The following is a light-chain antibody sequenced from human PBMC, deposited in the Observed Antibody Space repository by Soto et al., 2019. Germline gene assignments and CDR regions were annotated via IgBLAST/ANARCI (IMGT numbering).Light chain of an antibody. CDR1: SSDVGSYNY. Sequence: QSALTQPASVSGSPGQSITISCTGTSSDVGSYNYVSWYQQYPGKAPKLMIYDVSNRPSGVSYRFSGSKSGSTASLTISGLQAEDEADYYCSSYTTSSTNVVFGGGTKLTVL. V-gene: IGLV2-14*01. CDR3: SSYTTSSTNVV. J-gene: IGLJ2*01. CDR2: DVS.